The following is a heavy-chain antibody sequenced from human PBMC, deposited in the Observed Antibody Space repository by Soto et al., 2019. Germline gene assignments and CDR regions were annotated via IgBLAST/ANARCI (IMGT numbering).Heavy chain of an antibody. D-gene: IGHD3-10*01. CDR2: ISSSGSTI. J-gene: IGHJ4*02. CDR3: ARGVRSVRGVIMPATLDY. CDR1: GFTFSDYY. V-gene: IGHV3-11*01. Sequence: PGGSLRLSCAASGFTFSDYYMSWIRQAPGKGLEWVSYISSSGSTIYYADSVKGRFTISRDDAKNSLYLQMNSLRAEDTAVYYCARGVRSVRGVIMPATLDYWGQGTLVTVSS.